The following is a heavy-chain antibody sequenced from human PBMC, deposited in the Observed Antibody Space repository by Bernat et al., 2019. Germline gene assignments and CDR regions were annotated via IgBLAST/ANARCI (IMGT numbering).Heavy chain of an antibody. CDR3: SALGLSFDY. J-gene: IGHJ4*02. V-gene: IGHV3-33*01. D-gene: IGHD3-16*02. CDR1: GFTFSSYG. Sequence: QVQLVESGGGVVQPGRSLRLSCAASGFTFSSYGMHWVRQAPGKGLEWVAVIWYDGSNKYYADSVKGRFTISRDNSKNTLYLQMNSLRAEDTAVYYCSALGLSFDYWGQGTLVTVSS. CDR2: IWYDGSNK.